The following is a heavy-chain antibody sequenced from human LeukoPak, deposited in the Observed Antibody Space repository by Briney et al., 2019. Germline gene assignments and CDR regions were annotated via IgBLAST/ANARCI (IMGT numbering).Heavy chain of an antibody. CDR2: ISAYNGYT. CDR1: GYTFTSYG. CDR3: ARVADYNGAFDI. D-gene: IGHD4-11*01. J-gene: IGHJ3*02. Sequence: ASVKVSCKASGYTFTSYGISWVRQAPGQGLEWMGWISAYNGYTSYAQKLQGRVTMTTDTSTSTAYMELRSLRSDDTAVYYCARVADYNGAFDIWGQGTMVTVSS. V-gene: IGHV1-18*01.